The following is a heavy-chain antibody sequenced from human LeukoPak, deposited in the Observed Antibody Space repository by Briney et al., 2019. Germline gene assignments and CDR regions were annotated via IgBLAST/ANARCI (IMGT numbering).Heavy chain of an antibody. D-gene: IGHD3-10*01. Sequence: GGSLRLSCAASGFTFSIYWMSWVRQAPGKGLEWVANITQDGSQKYYVDSVKGRFTISRDNAKNSFFLQMSSLRAEDTSVYYCAKRRGLLCFESGYGMDVWGQGTTVTVSS. CDR2: ITQDGSQK. CDR1: GFTFSIYW. V-gene: IGHV3-7*01. J-gene: IGHJ6*02. CDR3: AKRRGLLCFESGYGMDV.